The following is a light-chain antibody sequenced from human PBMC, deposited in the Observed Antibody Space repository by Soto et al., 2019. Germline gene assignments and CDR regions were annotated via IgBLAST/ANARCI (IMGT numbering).Light chain of an antibody. V-gene: IGLV2-18*02. J-gene: IGLJ1*01. CDR1: SGDRGSYNR. CDR2: DAS. CDR3: SSFTSRFTFV. Sequence: PFVSRSPGKSVAIGCSGNSGDRGSYNRVSWYQQPPGTAPKLIIYDASNRPSGVPDRFSGSKSGNTASLTISGLQAEDEADYYRSSFTSRFTFVFGTGTKVTVL.